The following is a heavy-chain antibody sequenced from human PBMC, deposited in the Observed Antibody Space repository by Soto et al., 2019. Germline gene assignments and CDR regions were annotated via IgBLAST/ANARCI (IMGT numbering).Heavy chain of an antibody. CDR2: ISYDGSNK. J-gene: IGHJ6*02. Sequence: QVQLVESGGGVVQPGRSLRLSCAVSGFTFSRFSMHWVRQAPGKGLEWVALISYDGSNKYYADSVKGRFTISRDNSKNTLYLQMNSLRAEDTAVYYCARGGSGWYKDGMDVWGQGTTVTVSS. V-gene: IGHV3-30-3*01. CDR1: GFTFSRFS. CDR3: ARGGSGWYKDGMDV. D-gene: IGHD6-19*01.